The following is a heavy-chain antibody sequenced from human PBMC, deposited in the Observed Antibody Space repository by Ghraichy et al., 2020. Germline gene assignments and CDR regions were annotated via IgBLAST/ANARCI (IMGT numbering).Heavy chain of an antibody. CDR2: ISSSSSYI. CDR3: ARAPYYDSSGYPGWWFDP. CDR1: GFTFSSYS. V-gene: IGHV3-21*01. J-gene: IGHJ5*02. Sequence: GEPLNISCAASGFTFSSYSMNWVRQAPGKGLEWVSSISSSSSYIYYADSVKGRFTISRDNAKNSLYLQMNSLRAEDTAVYYCARAPYYDSSGYPGWWFDPWGQGTLVTVSS. D-gene: IGHD3-22*01.